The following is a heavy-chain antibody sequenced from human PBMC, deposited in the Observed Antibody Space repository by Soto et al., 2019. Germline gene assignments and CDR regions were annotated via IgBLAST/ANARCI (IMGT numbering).Heavy chain of an antibody. Sequence: VQLLESGGGLVQPGGSLRLSCAASGFTFSNYAMSWVRQAPGKGLEWVSAVSGSGGNTYYADSVQGRFTISRDNSKNMLTLQMNSLRAEDTAVYYCSKLNLFVSAAAGRGPFDYCGQGTLVTVSS. CDR3: SKLNLFVSAAAGRGPFDY. V-gene: IGHV3-23*01. D-gene: IGHD6-13*01. J-gene: IGHJ4*02. CDR1: GFTFSNYA. CDR2: VSGSGGNT.